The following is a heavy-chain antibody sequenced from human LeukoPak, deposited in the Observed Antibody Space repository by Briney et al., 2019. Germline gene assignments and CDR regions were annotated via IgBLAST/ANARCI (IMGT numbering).Heavy chain of an antibody. Sequence: SGTLSLTCAVSGDSISSNKWWHWVRQAPGKGLEWIGEVYRSGTANYNPSLKDRVTISVDKSKNQFSLNLRSVTAADTAVYYCAGGYYYDSSGYFDYWGQGTLVTVSS. D-gene: IGHD3-22*01. V-gene: IGHV4-4*02. J-gene: IGHJ4*02. CDR1: GDSISSNKW. CDR3: AGGYYYDSSGYFDY. CDR2: VYRSGTA.